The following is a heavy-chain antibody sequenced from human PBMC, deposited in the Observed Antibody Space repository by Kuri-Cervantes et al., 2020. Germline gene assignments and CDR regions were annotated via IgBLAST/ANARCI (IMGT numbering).Heavy chain of an antibody. CDR1: GFTFSSYG. J-gene: IGHJ4*02. D-gene: IGHD5-12*01. Sequence: GGSLRLSCAASGFTFSSYGMHWVRQAPGKGLEWVGRIKSKTDGGTTDYAAPVKGRFTISRDDSKNTLYLQMNSLKTEDTAVYYCTTFSKGWLYFDYWGQGTLVTVSS. CDR2: IKSKTDGGTT. V-gene: IGHV3-15*01. CDR3: TTFSKGWLYFDY.